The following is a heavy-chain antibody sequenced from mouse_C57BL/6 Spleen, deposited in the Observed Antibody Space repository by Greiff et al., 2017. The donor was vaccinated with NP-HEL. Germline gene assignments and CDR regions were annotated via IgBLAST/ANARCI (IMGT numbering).Heavy chain of an antibody. Sequence: VQLQQSGAELVKPGASVKLSCKASGYTFTRYWMYWVKQRPGQGLEWIGMIHPNSGSTNYNEKFKSKVTLTVDKSSSTAYMQLSSLTSADSAVYFGANNYGSSYSYWSQGTSVTVSS. D-gene: IGHD1-1*01. J-gene: IGHJ4*01. CDR2: IHPNSGST. CDR1: GYTFTRYW. CDR3: ANNYGSSYSY. V-gene: IGHV1-64*01.